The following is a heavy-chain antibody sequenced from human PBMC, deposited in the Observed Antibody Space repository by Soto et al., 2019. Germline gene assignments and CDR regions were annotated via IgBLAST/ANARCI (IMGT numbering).Heavy chain of an antibody. CDR1: GYTFTNYY. CDR3: AGDRRYCSGGNCSSRMTY. Sequence: ASVKVSCKASGYTFTNYYINWVRQAPGQGLEWMGIINPSGVGTGYIQNFQGRVTMTRDTSTSTVYMELSSLRSEDTAVYYCAGDRRYCSGGNCSSRMTYWGQGTLVTVSS. CDR2: INPSGVGT. J-gene: IGHJ4*02. D-gene: IGHD2-15*01. V-gene: IGHV1-46*03.